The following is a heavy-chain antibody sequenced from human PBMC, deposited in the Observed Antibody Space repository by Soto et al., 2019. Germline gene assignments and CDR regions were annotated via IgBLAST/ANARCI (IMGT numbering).Heavy chain of an antibody. CDR3: AREGGSSTYYPLELDV. Sequence: ASVKVSCKTSGYIFNHYGINWVRQAPGQVLEWVVCIAPFNGKTSSLQRLQDRISMTIDTSASTAYLEVRSLTSDDTGVYFCAREGGSSTYYPLELDVWGPGTMVTVSS. D-gene: IGHD6-13*01. CDR1: GYIFNHYG. V-gene: IGHV1-18*01. CDR2: IAPFNGKT. J-gene: IGHJ3*01.